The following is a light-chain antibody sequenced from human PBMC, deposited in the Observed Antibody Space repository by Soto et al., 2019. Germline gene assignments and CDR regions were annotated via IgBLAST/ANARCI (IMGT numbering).Light chain of an antibody. CDR2: DAS. Sequence: EIVLTQSPATLSLSPGERATLSGRAIQSLSSYFAWYQQKPGQAHRHLIYDASHRATGIPAMFSGIGSGTAFTLIISSLQPEDYAVYYCQQRSNRPPLTFGGGTKVAIK. J-gene: IGKJ4*01. CDR1: QSLSSY. V-gene: IGKV3-11*01. CDR3: QQRSNRPPLT.